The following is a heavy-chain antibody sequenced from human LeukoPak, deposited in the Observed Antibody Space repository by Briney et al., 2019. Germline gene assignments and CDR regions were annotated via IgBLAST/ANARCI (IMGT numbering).Heavy chain of an antibody. CDR1: GYTFTGYY. D-gene: IGHD3-22*01. V-gene: IGHV1-2*06. CDR2: INPNSGGT. J-gene: IGHJ4*02. Sequence: ASVTVSCKASGYTFTGYYMHWVRQAPGQGLEWMGRINPNSGGTNYAQKFQGRVTMTRDTSISTAYMELSSLRSEDMAVYYCARGALGDSSGYDYWGQGTLVTVSS. CDR3: ARGALGDSSGYDY.